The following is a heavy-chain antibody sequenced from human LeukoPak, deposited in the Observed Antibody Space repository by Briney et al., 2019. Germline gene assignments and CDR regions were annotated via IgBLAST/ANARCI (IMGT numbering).Heavy chain of an antibody. J-gene: IGHJ4*02. D-gene: IGHD2-2*01. CDR3: ARSFGARYQLLFDY. CDR2: IYYSGST. V-gene: IGHV4-30-4*08. CDR1: GGSISSGDYY. Sequence: SETLSLTCTVSGGSISSGDYYWSWIRQPPGKRLEWIGYIYYSGSTYYNPSLKSRVTISVDTSKNQFSLKLSSVTAAYAAVYYCARSFGARYQLLFDYWGQGTLVTVSS.